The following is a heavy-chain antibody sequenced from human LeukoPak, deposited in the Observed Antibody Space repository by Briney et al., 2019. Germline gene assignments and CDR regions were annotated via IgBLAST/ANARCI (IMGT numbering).Heavy chain of an antibody. J-gene: IGHJ6*04. CDR3: ARDQMAYCSSTSCYDDGMDV. Sequence: GGSLRPSCAASGFTFSSYWMHWVRQAPGKGLVWVSRINSDGSSTSYADSVKGRFTISRDNAKNTLYLQMNSLRAEDTAVYYCARDQMAYCSSTSCYDDGMDVWGKGTTVTVSS. CDR2: INSDGSST. D-gene: IGHD2-2*01. CDR1: GFTFSSYW. V-gene: IGHV3-74*01.